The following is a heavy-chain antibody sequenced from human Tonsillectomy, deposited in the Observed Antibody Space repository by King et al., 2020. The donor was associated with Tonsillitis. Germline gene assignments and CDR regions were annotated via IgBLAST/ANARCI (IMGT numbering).Heavy chain of an antibody. Sequence: QLVQSGAEVKKPGASVKVSCKASGYTFTTYDINWVRQATGQGLEWMGWMNPNSGNTGYGQKFQGRVTMTRNTSISTAYMELSSLRSEDTAVYYCARTGEWDYYDSSGSYYYYYGMDVWGQGTTVTVSS. CDR2: MNPNSGNT. D-gene: IGHD3-22*01. CDR3: ARTGEWDYYDSSGSYYYYYGMDV. V-gene: IGHV1-8*02. CDR1: GYTFTTYD. J-gene: IGHJ6*02.